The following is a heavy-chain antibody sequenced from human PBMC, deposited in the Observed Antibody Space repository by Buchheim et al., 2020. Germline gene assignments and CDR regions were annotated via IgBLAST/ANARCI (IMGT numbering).Heavy chain of an antibody. Sequence: EVQLVQSGAEVKEPGESLKISCKGSGYSFTNYWIGWVRQMPGKGLEWVGIIYPGDSDTRYSPSFQGQVTISAAKSISPAYPQWSSLKASDTAVYYCARLNTVVTSWFDYWGQGTL. D-gene: IGHD4-23*01. CDR2: IYPGDSDT. J-gene: IGHJ4*02. CDR3: ARLNTVVTSWFDY. CDR1: GYSFTNYW. V-gene: IGHV5-51*03.